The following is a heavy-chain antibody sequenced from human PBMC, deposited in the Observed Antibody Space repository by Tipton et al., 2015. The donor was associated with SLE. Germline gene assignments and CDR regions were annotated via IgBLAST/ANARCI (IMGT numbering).Heavy chain of an antibody. CDR2: IYYSGST. Sequence: TLSLTCTVSGGSISSYYWSWIRQPPGKGLEWIGYIYYSGSTNYNPSLTSRVTISVDTSKSHFSLKLTSVTAADTAIYYCARGSRWFDDFWSGYPLGNWFDPWGQGTLVTVSS. J-gene: IGHJ5*02. CDR1: GGSISSYY. D-gene: IGHD3-3*01. V-gene: IGHV4-59*01. CDR3: ARGSRWFDDFWSGYPLGNWFDP.